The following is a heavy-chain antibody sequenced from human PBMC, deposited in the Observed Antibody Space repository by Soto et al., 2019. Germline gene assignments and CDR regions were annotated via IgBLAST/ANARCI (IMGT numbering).Heavy chain of an antibody. Sequence: SEPLSLTCAVSGDSISIGYHWAWILHPPGKGLEWVASIYHSGSTYYNPSLTSRVTMSVDTSKNQFSLKLSSVTAADTAVYYCARACSSNSCYDVFDYWGQGNLVTVSS. D-gene: IGHD2-2*01. CDR1: GDSISIGYH. J-gene: IGHJ4*02. CDR2: IYHSGST. V-gene: IGHV4-38-2*01. CDR3: ARACSSNSCYDVFDY.